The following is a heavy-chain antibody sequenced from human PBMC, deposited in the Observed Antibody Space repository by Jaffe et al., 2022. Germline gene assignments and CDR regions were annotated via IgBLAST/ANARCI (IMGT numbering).Heavy chain of an antibody. J-gene: IGHJ4*02. Sequence: QLQLQESGPGLVKPSETLSLTCTVSGVSISSGTYYWGWIRQPPGKGLQWIASIYYTGSTYYSPSLKSRVAISLDTAKNQFSLKLRSLTAADTAVYYCARHEAIVAMDYWGQGTLVSVSS. D-gene: IGHD5-12*01. CDR1: GVSISSGTYY. V-gene: IGHV4-39*01. CDR3: ARHEAIVAMDY. CDR2: IYYTGST.